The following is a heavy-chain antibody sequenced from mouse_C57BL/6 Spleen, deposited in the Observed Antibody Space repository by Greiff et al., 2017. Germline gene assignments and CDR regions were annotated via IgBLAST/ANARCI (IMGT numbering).Heavy chain of an antibody. CDR2: INPSSGYT. Sequence: QVQLQQSGAELARPGASVKMSCKASGYTFTSYTMHWVKQRPGQGLEWIGYINPSSGYTKYNQKFKDKATLTADKSSSTAYMQLSSLTSEDSAVYYCARSSGYYPCAYWGQGTLVTVSA. V-gene: IGHV1-4*01. D-gene: IGHD2-3*01. J-gene: IGHJ3*01. CDR3: ARSSGYYPCAY. CDR1: GYTFTSYT.